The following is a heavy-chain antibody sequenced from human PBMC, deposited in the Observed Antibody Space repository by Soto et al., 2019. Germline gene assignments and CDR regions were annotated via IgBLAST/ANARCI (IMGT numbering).Heavy chain of an antibody. CDR1: WYIFNSNIVS. Sequence: SQPLXLTCVISWYIFNSNIVSFNFVMQSPSRGLEWLGRTSYRSRSYNNYAVSVRSRISIKSDTSRNQFSLQLNSVTPEDTAVYYCARAKVNYDKDYGMEVWGRGTTV. CDR2: TSYRSRSYN. D-gene: IGHD3-16*01. CDR3: ARAKVNYDKDYGMEV. J-gene: IGHJ6*01. V-gene: IGHV6-1*01.